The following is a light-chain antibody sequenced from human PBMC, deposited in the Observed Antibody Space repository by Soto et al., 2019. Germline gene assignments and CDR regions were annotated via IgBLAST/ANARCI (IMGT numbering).Light chain of an antibody. CDR2: AAS. J-gene: IGKJ2*01. CDR1: QSISSY. CDR3: QQSYSTPLYT. Sequence: DIQMTQSPSSLSASVGDRVTITCRARQSISSYLNWYQQKPGKAPKLLIYAASSLQSGVPSRFSGSGSGTDFTLTISSLQPEDVATYYCQQSYSTPLYTFGQGTKLEIK. V-gene: IGKV1-39*01.